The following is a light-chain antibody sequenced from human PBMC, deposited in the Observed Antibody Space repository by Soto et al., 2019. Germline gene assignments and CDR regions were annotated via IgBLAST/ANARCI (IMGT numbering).Light chain of an antibody. V-gene: IGLV2-23*03. Sequence: QSALTQPASVSGSPGQSITISCTGTSSDVGSYNLVSWYQQHPGKAPKLMIYEGSKRPSGVSNRFSGSKSGNTASLTISGLQAEDEADYYCCSYAGSSTFRYVLGTGTKVTV. J-gene: IGLJ1*01. CDR3: CSYAGSSTFRYV. CDR2: EGS. CDR1: SSDVGSYNL.